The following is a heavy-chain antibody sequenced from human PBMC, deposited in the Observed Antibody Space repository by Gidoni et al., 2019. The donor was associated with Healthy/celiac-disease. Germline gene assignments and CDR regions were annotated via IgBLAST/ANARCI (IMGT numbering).Heavy chain of an antibody. CDR3: ARDRVGALWFGELYA. Sequence: QVQLVQSGAEVKKPGASVKVSCKASGYTFTSYAMHWVRQAPGQRLEWMGWINAGNGNTKYSQKFQGRVTITRDTSASTAYMELSSLRSEDTAVYYCARDRVGALWFGELYAWGQGTLVTVSS. D-gene: IGHD3-10*01. CDR2: INAGNGNT. J-gene: IGHJ5*02. CDR1: GYTFTSYA. V-gene: IGHV1-3*01.